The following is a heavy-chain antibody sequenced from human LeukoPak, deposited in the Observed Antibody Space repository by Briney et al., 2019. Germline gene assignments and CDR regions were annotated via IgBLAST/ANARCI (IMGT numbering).Heavy chain of an antibody. CDR1: GGSISSSSYY. J-gene: IGHJ4*02. CDR3: ARGRYSSGWFDY. Sequence: SETLSLTCTVSGGSISSSSYYWGWIRQPPGKGLEWIGSIYYSGSTYYNPSLKSRVTISVDTSKNQFSLKLSSVTAADTAVYYCARGRYSSGWFDYWGQGTLVTVSS. CDR2: IYYSGST. V-gene: IGHV4-39*07. D-gene: IGHD6-19*01.